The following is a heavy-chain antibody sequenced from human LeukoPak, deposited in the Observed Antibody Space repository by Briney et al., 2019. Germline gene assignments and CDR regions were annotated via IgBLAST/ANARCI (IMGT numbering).Heavy chain of an antibody. CDR3: AKIQSDTALGRYFDY. CDR2: IKLDGSEK. J-gene: IGHJ4*02. Sequence: GGSLRLSCAASGFIFGKYWMSWVRQAPGKGLEWVANIKLDGSEKNYVDSVKGRFTISRDNAKNSLYLQMNSLRAEDTAVYFCAKIQSDTALGRYFDYWGQGTLVTVSS. D-gene: IGHD5-18*01. V-gene: IGHV3-7*03. CDR1: GFIFGKYW.